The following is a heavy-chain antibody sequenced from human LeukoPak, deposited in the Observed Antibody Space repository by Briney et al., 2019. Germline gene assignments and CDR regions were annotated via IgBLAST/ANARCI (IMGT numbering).Heavy chain of an antibody. CDR1: GDSVSSNSAA. D-gene: IGHD6-13*01. J-gene: IGHJ2*01. Sequence: SQTLSLTCAISGDSVSSNSAAWNWTRQSPSRGLEWLGRTYYRSKWYNDYAVSVKSRITINPDTSKNRFPLQLNSVTPEDTAVYYCARVPRRAAAGTVYWYFDLWGRGTLVTVSS. CDR3: ARVPRRAAAGTVYWYFDL. V-gene: IGHV6-1*01. CDR2: TYYRSKWYN.